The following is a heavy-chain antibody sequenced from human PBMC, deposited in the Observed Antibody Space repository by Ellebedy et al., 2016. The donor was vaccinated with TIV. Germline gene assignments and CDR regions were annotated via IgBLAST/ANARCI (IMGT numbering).Heavy chain of an antibody. CDR3: AKSAHTAIPVSGIFDY. D-gene: IGHD6-19*01. Sequence: GGSLRLSCAVSGFTFRSYGIHWVRQAPVKGLEWVALISDDGSDKYYADSVKGRFTVSRDNSKNALHPQMNSLRAEDTAVYYCAKSAHTAIPVSGIFDYWGQGNLVTVSS. CDR2: ISDDGSDK. J-gene: IGHJ4*02. CDR1: GFTFRSYG. V-gene: IGHV3-30*18.